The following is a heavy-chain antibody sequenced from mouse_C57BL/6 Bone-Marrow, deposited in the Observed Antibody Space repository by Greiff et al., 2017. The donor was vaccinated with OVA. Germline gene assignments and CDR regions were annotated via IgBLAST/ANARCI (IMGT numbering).Heavy chain of an antibody. Sequence: VQLQQSGAELVKPGDSVKISCKASGYTFTDYYINWVKQRPGQGLEWIGKIGPGSGSTYYTEQITGKATQTADKSSSTAYMLLSRLTSEDSAVYFCARWRLEAMDYWGQGTSVTVAS. CDR1: GYTFTDYY. V-gene: IGHV1-77*01. J-gene: IGHJ4*01. CDR3: ARWRLEAMDY. D-gene: IGHD2-2*01. CDR2: IGPGSGST.